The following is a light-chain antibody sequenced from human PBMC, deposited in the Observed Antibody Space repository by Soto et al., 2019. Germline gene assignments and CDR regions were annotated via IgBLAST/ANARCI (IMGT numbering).Light chain of an antibody. J-gene: IGKJ1*01. CDR1: HSISSY. CDR3: QQSYSIPPWT. Sequence: DIQMTQSPSTLSASVGDRVTITCRASHSISSYLNWYQQKPGKAPKVLIYGSSSLQSGVPSRFSGSGSGTDFTLTISSLQPEDFATYYCQQSYSIPPWTFGQGTKVDIK. CDR2: GSS. V-gene: IGKV1-39*01.